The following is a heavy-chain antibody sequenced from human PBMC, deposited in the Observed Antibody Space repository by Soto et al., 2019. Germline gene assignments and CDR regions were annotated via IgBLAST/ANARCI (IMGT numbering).Heavy chain of an antibody. CDR3: ARGDSRRWYSNNWFDT. CDR1: GGSISSGGYY. CDR2: IYYSGST. J-gene: IGHJ5*02. D-gene: IGHD6-13*01. Sequence: SETLSLTCTVSGGSISSGGYYWSWIRQHPGKGLEWIGYIYYSGSTYYNPSLKSRVTISVDTSKNQFSLKLSSVTAADTAVYYCARGDSRRWYSNNWFDTWGQGTLVTVSS. V-gene: IGHV4-31*03.